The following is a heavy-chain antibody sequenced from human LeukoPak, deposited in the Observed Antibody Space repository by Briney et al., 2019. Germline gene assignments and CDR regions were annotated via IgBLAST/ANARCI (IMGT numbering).Heavy chain of an antibody. CDR3: ARGVDYGDYGPRDAFDI. V-gene: IGHV4-39*07. J-gene: IGHJ3*02. D-gene: IGHD4-17*01. CDR2: IYYSGST. Sequence: SETLSLTCTVSGGSISSSSYYWGWIRQPPGKGLEWIGSIYYSGSTYYNPSLKSRVTISVDTSKNQFSLKLSSVTAADTAVYYCARGVDYGDYGPRDAFDIWGQGTMVTVSS. CDR1: GGSISSSSYY.